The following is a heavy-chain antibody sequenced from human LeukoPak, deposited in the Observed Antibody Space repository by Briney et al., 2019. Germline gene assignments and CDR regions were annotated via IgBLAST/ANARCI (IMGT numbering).Heavy chain of an antibody. CDR1: GFTFSSYW. CDR2: IKQDGSEK. D-gene: IGHD3-16*01. V-gene: IGHV3-7*01. CDR3: ARDGMIDAFDI. J-gene: IGHJ3*02. Sequence: GGSLRLSCAASGFTFSSYWMSWVRQAPGKGLEWVANIKQDGSEKYYVDSVKGRFTISRDNAKNSLYLQMSSLRAEDTAVYYCARDGMIDAFDIWGQGTMVTVSS.